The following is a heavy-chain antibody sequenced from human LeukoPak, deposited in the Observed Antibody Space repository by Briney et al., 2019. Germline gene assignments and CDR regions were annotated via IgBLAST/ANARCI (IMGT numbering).Heavy chain of an antibody. CDR1: GYTFSAYY. Sequence: ASVKVSCKASGYTFSAYYMHWVRQAPGQGLEWMGWINPNSGVTKHAQKFQGRVTMTRDTSISTAYMELSSLRSDDTAVYYCARFYSSIRLCGHDCWGQGTLVTVSS. J-gene: IGHJ4*02. D-gene: IGHD2-2*01. V-gene: IGHV1-2*02. CDR2: INPNSGVT. CDR3: ARFYSSIRLCGHDC.